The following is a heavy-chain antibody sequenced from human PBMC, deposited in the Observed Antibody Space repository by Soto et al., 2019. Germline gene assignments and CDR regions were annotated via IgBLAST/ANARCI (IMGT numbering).Heavy chain of an antibody. CDR3: VQNPGRLNP. J-gene: IGHJ5*02. CDR2: IDGSGGIT. D-gene: IGHD3-10*01. CDR1: GFTFGTTD. Sequence: PGGSLRLSCAASGFTFGTTDMSWVRQAPGEGLEWVSTIDGSGGITYYADSVKGRFTISRGNSRNTVYLQMNSLRGDYTALYYRVQNPGRLNPWGQAALVTFTS. V-gene: IGHV3-23*01.